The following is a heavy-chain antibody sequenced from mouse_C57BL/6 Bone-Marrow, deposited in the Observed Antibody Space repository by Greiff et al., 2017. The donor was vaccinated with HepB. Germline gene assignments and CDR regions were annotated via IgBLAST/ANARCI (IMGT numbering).Heavy chain of an antibody. CDR1: GYTFTDYY. CDR3: ARSRGPYDGYYFDY. D-gene: IGHD2-3*01. CDR2: INPNNGGT. Sequence: EVQLQQSGPELVKPGASVKISCKASGYTFTDYYMNWVKQSHGKSLEWIGDINPNNGGTSYNQKFKGKATLTVDKSSSTAYMELRSLTSEDSAVYYCARSRGPYDGYYFDYWGQGTTLTVSS. V-gene: IGHV1-26*01. J-gene: IGHJ2*01.